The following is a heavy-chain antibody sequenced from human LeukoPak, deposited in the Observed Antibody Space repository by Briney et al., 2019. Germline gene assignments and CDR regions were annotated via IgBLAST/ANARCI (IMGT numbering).Heavy chain of an antibody. J-gene: IGHJ5*02. CDR1: VYTFTGYY. V-gene: IGHV1-2*02. Sequence: ASVKVSCKASVYTFTGYYMHWVRQAPGQGLEWMGWINPNSGGTNYAQKFQGRVTMTRDTSISTAYMELRRLRSDDTAVYYCARGGDKVLAARNWFDPWGQGTLVTVSS. CDR3: ARGGDKVLAARNWFDP. CDR2: INPNSGGT. D-gene: IGHD6-13*01.